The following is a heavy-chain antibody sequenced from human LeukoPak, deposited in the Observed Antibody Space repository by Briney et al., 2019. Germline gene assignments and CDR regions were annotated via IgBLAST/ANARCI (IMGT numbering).Heavy chain of an antibody. V-gene: IGHV1-69*04. CDR1: GGTFSSYA. CDR2: IIPILGIA. D-gene: IGHD5-24*01. CDR3: VPDLDGYNPTGY. J-gene: IGHJ4*02. Sequence: GASVKVSCKASGGTFSSYASSWVRQAPGRGLEWMERIIPILGIANYAQTFPGRVTITADKSTSTDYMELSSMRSEDTAVYYCVPDLDGYNPTGYWGQGTLVTVSS.